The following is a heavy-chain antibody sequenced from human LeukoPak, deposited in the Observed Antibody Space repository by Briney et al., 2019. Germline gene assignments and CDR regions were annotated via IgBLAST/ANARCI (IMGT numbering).Heavy chain of an antibody. CDR3: TRYDRGSGVIDY. CDR2: IFYSGST. J-gene: IGHJ4*02. D-gene: IGHD2-15*01. V-gene: IGHV4-39*01. CDR1: GGSISSSRYY. Sequence: SETLSLTCTVSGGSISSSRYYWGWIRQPPGKGLEWVGNIFYSGSTYYNPSLKRRVTISVDTSRNQFSLKLTSVTAADTAVYYCTRYDRGSGVIDYWGQGTLVTVSS.